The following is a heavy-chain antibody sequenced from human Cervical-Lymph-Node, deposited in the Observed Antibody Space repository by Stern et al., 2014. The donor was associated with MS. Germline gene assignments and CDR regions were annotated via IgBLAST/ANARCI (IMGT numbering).Heavy chain of an antibody. CDR3: TKAWDS. V-gene: IGHV1-8*01. Sequence: VQLVESGAEVRKPGASVKVSCKASGYTFTSDDIHWVRQAPGQGLEWMGWMNPDSGDTGFAQKFQGRVTITRDTSITTAFMELSNLRSNDTAIYYCTKAWDSWGPGTLIIVSS. CDR2: MNPDSGDT. CDR1: GYTFTSDD. J-gene: IGHJ5*01.